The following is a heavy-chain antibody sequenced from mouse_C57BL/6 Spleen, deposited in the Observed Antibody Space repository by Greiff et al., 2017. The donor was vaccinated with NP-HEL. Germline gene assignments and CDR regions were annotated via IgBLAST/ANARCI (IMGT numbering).Heavy chain of an antibody. V-gene: IGHV14-3*01. CDR2: IDPANGNT. CDR3: ARWSLYYGSSWFAY. CDR1: GFNIKNTY. Sequence: EVQLQQSVAELVRPGASVKLSCTASGFNIKNTYMHWVKQRPEQGLEWIGRIDPANGNTTYAPQFPGKATLTADPSSNTAYLQLSSLTSEDTAIYYCARWSLYYGSSWFAYWGQGTLVTVSA. D-gene: IGHD1-1*01. J-gene: IGHJ3*01.